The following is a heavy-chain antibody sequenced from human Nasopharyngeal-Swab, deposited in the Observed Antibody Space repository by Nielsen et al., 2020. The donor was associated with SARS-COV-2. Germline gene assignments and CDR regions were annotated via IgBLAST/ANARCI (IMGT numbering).Heavy chain of an antibody. J-gene: IGHJ6*02. Sequence: SETLSLTCAVYGGSFSGYYWSWIRQPPGKGLEWIGEINHSGSTNYNPSLKRRVTISVDTSKNQFSLKLSSVTAADTAVYYCARGRQILSGYQDYYYGMDVWGQGTTVTVSS. CDR2: INHSGST. D-gene: IGHD3-9*01. CDR1: GGSFSGYY. CDR3: ARGRQILSGYQDYYYGMDV. V-gene: IGHV4-34*01.